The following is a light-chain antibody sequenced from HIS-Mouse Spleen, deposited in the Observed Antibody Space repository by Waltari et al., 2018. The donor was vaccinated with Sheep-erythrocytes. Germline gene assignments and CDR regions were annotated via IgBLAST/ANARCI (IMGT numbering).Light chain of an antibody. Sequence: QSVLTQPPSASGTPGQRVTISCSGSSSNIGSNTVNWYQQLPGTAPKLMFYEVSKRPSRVPDRFAGSKSGNTSSLTVSGLQAEDEADYYCSSYAGSNNWVFGGGTKLTVL. J-gene: IGLJ3*02. V-gene: IGLV1-44*01. CDR1: SSNIGSNT. CDR2: EVS. CDR3: SSYAGSNNWV.